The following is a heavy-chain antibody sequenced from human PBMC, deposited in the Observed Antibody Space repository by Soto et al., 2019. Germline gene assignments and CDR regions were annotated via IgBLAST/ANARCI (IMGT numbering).Heavy chain of an antibody. CDR2: INPNSGGT. CDR1: GFTFTRYA. D-gene: IGHD3-10*01. Sequence: ASVTVSCMASGFTFTRYAVQWVRQARGQGLEWMGWINPNSGGTNYAQKFQGWVTMTRDTSISTAYMDLSRLRSDDTAVYYCARGTVRGVDYYGMDVWGQGTTVTVSS. J-gene: IGHJ6*02. V-gene: IGHV1-2*04. CDR3: ARGTVRGVDYYGMDV.